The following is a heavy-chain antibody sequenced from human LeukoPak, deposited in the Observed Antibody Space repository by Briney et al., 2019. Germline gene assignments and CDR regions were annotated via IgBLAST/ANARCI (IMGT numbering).Heavy chain of an antibody. V-gene: IGHV4-4*07. Sequence: SETLSLTCTVSGGSISSYYWSWIRQPAGKGLEWIGRIYPSGSTNYNPSLKSRVTMSVDTSKNQFSLKLSSVAAADTAVYYCARDATPTVTTHNNWFDPWGQGTLVTVSS. CDR1: GGSISSYY. CDR3: ARDATPTVTTHNNWFDP. D-gene: IGHD4-17*01. J-gene: IGHJ5*02. CDR2: IYPSGST.